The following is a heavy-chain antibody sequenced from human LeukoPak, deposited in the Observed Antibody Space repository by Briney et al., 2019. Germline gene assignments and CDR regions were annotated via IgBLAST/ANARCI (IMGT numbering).Heavy chain of an antibody. V-gene: IGHV3-21*01. CDR3: ATASRYDSSTVGSDLVY. J-gene: IGHJ4*02. D-gene: IGHD3-22*01. CDR2: ISSSSSYI. CDR1: GFTFSSYS. Sequence: GGSLRLSCAASGFTFSSYSMNWVRQAPGKGLEWVSSISSSSSYIYYADSVKGRFTISRDNAKNSLYLQMNSLRAEDTAVYYCATASRYDSSTVGSDLVYWGQGTLVTVSS.